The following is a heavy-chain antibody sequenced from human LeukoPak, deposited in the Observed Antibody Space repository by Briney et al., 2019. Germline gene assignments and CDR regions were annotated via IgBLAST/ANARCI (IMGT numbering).Heavy chain of an antibody. D-gene: IGHD2-2*01. Sequence: PGGSLRLSCAASGFTFSSYSMNWVRQAPGKGLEWVSSISSSSSYIYYADLVKGRFTISRDNAKNSPYLQMNSLRAEDTAVYYCARDLLGHPTASYCSSTSCLYYYYYYGMDVWGQGTTVTVSS. CDR2: ISSSSSYI. CDR1: GFTFSSYS. CDR3: ARDLLGHPTASYCSSTSCLYYYYYYGMDV. V-gene: IGHV3-21*01. J-gene: IGHJ6*02.